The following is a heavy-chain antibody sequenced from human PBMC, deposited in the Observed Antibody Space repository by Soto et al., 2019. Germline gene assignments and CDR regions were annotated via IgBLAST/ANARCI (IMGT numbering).Heavy chain of an antibody. Sequence: QVQLVQSGAEVKKPGASVKVSCKASGYTFTSYGISWVRQAPGQGPECMGWISTYNGNTNYAQKFLGRVTMTTDTSTSTPYMELMSLRSDDTAVYYCARESAGLLDYWGQGTLVTVSS. CDR1: GYTFTSYG. CDR3: ARESAGLLDY. J-gene: IGHJ4*02. D-gene: IGHD2-21*01. CDR2: ISTYNGNT. V-gene: IGHV1-18*01.